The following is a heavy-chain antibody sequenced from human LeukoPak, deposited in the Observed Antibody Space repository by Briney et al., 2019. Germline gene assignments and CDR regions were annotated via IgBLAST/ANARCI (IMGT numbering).Heavy chain of an antibody. V-gene: IGHV3-74*01. D-gene: IGHD3-9*01. Sequence: GGSLRLSCAASGFTFSNYWMHWVRQAPGKGLVWVSRINSDGINTSYADSVKGRFTISRDNAKNTLNLQMNSLRAEDTAVYYCARATTYDILTGYSDYWGQGTLVTVSS. CDR1: GFTFSNYW. CDR3: ARATTYDILTGYSDY. J-gene: IGHJ4*02. CDR2: INSDGINT.